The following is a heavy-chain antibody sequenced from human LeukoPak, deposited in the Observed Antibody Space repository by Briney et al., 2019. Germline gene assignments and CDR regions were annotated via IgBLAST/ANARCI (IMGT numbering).Heavy chain of an antibody. CDR2: IRSKANSYAT. CDR1: AFTFSGSA. V-gene: IGHV3-73*01. CDR3: TSHPRGFCTNGVCYTGDY. J-gene: IGHJ4*02. Sequence: GGSLRLSCAASAFTFSGSAMHWVRQASGKGLEWVGRIRSKANSYATAYAASVKGRFTISRDDSKNTAYLQMNSLKTEDTAVYYCTSHPRGFCTNGVCYTGDYWGQGTLVTVSS. D-gene: IGHD2-8*01.